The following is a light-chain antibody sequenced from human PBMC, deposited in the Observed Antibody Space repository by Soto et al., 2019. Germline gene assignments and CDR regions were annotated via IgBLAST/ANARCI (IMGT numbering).Light chain of an antibody. CDR3: AAWDGRLHGVV. V-gene: IGLV1-44*01. CDR2: SGN. J-gene: IGLJ3*02. Sequence: QSVLTQPPSASGTPGQRVTLSCSGGNSNIGGNIVNWYQQLPGAATKLLIYSGNQRPSGVHDRFSAYKCGTASSLAIGGLPDEEEAYYYSAAWDGRLHGVVFGGGTKLTVL. CDR1: NSNIGGNI.